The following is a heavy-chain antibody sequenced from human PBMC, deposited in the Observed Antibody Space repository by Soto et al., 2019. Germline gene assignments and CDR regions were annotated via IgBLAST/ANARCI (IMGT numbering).Heavy chain of an antibody. V-gene: IGHV3-23*01. J-gene: IGHJ5*02. CDR2: ISGSGGST. Sequence: GGSLRLSCAASGFTFSSYAMSWVRQAPGKGLEWVSAISGSGGSTYYADSVKGRFTISRDNSKNTLYLQMNSLRAEDTAVYYCAKIPTTHIVVVVAATRPRPWFDPWGQGTLVTVSS. CDR3: AKIPTTHIVVVVAATRPRPWFDP. CDR1: GFTFSSYA. D-gene: IGHD2-15*01.